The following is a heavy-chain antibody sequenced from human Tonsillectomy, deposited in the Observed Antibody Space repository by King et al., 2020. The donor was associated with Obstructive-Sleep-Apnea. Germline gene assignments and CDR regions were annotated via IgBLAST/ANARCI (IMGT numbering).Heavy chain of an antibody. CDR1: NVSISSSSYY. D-gene: IGHD6-13*01. V-gene: IGHV4-39*07. CDR2: IYYSGSS. J-gene: IGHJ3*02. CDR3: ARLVSSWYSSGAFDI. Sequence: QLQESGPGLVRPSETLSLTCTVSNVSISSSSYYWGWIRQPPGKGLEWMGTIYYSGSSYFNPSLKSRVTISVDTSKNQFSLKLTSVTAADTAVYYCARLVSSWYSSGAFDIWGQGTMVTVSS.